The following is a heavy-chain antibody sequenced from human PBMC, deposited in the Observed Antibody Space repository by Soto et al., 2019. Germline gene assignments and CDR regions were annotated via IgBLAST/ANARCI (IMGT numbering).Heavy chain of an antibody. Sequence: QVQLQESGPGLVKPSQTLSLTCTVSGGSISSGGYYWSWIRQHPGKGLEWIGYIYYSGSTYYNPSLKSRVTISVDTSKNQLSLQRSSVTAADTAVYYWARVCGGDCHHGMDVWGQGTTVTVSS. CDR2: IYYSGST. CDR3: ARVCGGDCHHGMDV. CDR1: GGSISSGGYY. J-gene: IGHJ6*02. V-gene: IGHV4-31*03. D-gene: IGHD2-21*02.